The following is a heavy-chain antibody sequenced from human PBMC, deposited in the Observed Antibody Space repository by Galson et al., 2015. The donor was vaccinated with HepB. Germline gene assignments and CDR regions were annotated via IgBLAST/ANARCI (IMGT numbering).Heavy chain of an antibody. V-gene: IGHV3-33*01. Sequence: SLRLSCAASGFMFSSYCMHWVRQAPGKGLEWVAVIWLDGTKKYYAESVEGRFTISRDNSRNTLYLEMNSLRGEDTAVYYCARDNFGYYYDSRGYYGYYGMDVWGQGTTVTVSS. J-gene: IGHJ6*02. CDR2: IWLDGTKK. CDR1: GFMFSSYC. D-gene: IGHD3-22*01. CDR3: ARDNFGYYYDSRGYYGYYGMDV.